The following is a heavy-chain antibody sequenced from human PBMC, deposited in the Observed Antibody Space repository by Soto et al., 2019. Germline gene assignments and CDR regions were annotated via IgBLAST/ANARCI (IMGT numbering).Heavy chain of an antibody. J-gene: IGHJ4*02. CDR2: FDPEDGET. CDR1: GYTLTELS. CDR3: AITASGWRFFDY. D-gene: IGHD6-19*01. Sequence: GASLKVSCKVSGYTLTELSMHWVRQAPGKGLEWMGGFDPEDGETIYAQKFQGRVTMTEDTSTDTAYMELSSLRSEDTAVYYCAITASGWRFFDYWGQGTLVTVSS. V-gene: IGHV1-24*01.